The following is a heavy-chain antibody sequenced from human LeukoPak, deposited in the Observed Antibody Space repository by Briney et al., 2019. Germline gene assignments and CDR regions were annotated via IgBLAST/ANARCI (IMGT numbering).Heavy chain of an antibody. Sequence: GASVKVSCKASGYTFTSYAMHWVRQAPGQRLEWMGWINAGNGNTKYSQEFQGRVTITRDTSASTAYMELSSLRSEDMAVYYCAREYYDFWSGYPLLGYWGQGTLVTVSS. CDR3: AREYYDFWSGYPLLGY. J-gene: IGHJ4*02. V-gene: IGHV1-3*03. CDR1: GYTFTSYA. CDR2: INAGNGNT. D-gene: IGHD3-3*01.